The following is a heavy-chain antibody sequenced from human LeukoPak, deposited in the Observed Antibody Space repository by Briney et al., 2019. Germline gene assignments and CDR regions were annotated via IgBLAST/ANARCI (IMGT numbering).Heavy chain of an antibody. CDR1: GFTFTSSA. CDR2: IVVGSGNT. CDR3: AADGSSRCSTATRFLTRYYYYGMDV. Sequence: SVKVSCKASGFTFTSSAMQWVRQARGQRLEWIGWIVVGSGNTNYAQKFQERVTITRDMSTSTAYMELSSLRSEDTAGYYCAADGSSRCSTATRFLTRYYYYGMDVWGQGTTVPVSS. D-gene: IGHD6-13*01. V-gene: IGHV1-58*02. J-gene: IGHJ6*02.